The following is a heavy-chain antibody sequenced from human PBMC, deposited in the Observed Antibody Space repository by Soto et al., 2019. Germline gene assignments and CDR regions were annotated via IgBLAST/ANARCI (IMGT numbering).Heavy chain of an antibody. D-gene: IGHD3-22*01. V-gene: IGHV5-10-1*01. Sequence: GESLKISCKGSGYSFTSYWISWVRQMPGKGLEWMGRIDPSDSYTNHSPSSQGHVTISADKSISTAYLQWSSLKASDTAMYYCASGSMIVVVPTSNYYYGMDVWGQGTTVTVSS. CDR2: IDPSDSYT. CDR3: ASGSMIVVVPTSNYYYGMDV. J-gene: IGHJ6*02. CDR1: GYSFTSYW.